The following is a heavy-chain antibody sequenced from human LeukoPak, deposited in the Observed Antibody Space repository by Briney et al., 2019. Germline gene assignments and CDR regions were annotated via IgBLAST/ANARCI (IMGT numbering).Heavy chain of an antibody. V-gene: IGHV4-34*01. D-gene: IGHD3-22*01. CDR3: ARGRTPNERYYDSSGRHRNWFDP. CDR2: INHSGST. Sequence: PSETLSLTCAVYGGSFSGYYWSWIRQPPGKGLEWIGEINHSGSTNYNPSLKSRVTISVDTSKNQFSLKLSSVTAADTAVYYCARGRTPNERYYDSSGRHRNWFDPWGQGTLVTVSS. J-gene: IGHJ5*02. CDR1: GGSFSGYY.